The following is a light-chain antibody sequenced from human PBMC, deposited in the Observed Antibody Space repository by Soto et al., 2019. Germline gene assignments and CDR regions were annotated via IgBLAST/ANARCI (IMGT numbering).Light chain of an antibody. V-gene: IGKV1-5*01. Sequence: DIPMTPSPSSLSASLGVRVIITCRASQSISIWLAWYQQKPGKAPKLLIYDPSRLQSGVQSRFSGIGSGTEFTLIIGILQPDDFATYYCQQYNTYRTFGQGTKVDI. CDR1: QSISIW. J-gene: IGKJ1*01. CDR3: QQYNTYRT. CDR2: DPS.